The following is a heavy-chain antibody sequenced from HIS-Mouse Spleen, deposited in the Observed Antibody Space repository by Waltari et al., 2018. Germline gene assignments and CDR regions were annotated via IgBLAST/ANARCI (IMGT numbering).Heavy chain of an antibody. CDR3: AKSRGGDCYDY. CDR1: GLTFSSYA. J-gene: IGHJ4*02. V-gene: IGHV3-23*01. CDR2: ISGSGGRT. D-gene: IGHD2-21*01. Sequence: EVKLLESGGGLVQPGVSLRLSCGDSGLTFSSYAMGWVRQAPWKGLEVVSAISGSGGRTYYADSVKGRFTISRDNSKNTLYLQMNSLRAEDTAVYYCAKSRGGDCYDYWGQGTLVTVSS.